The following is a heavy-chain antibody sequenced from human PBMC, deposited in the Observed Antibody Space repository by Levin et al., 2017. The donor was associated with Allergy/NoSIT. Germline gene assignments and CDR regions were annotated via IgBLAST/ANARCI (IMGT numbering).Heavy chain of an antibody. J-gene: IGHJ4*02. CDR2: ISGSGGST. V-gene: IGHV3-23*01. D-gene: IGHD4-17*01. CDR1: GFTFSSYA. CDR3: ALLRTTVIDY. Sequence: GESLKISCAASGFTFSSYAMSWVRQAPGKGLEWVSAISGSGGSTYYADSVKGRFTISRDNSKNTLYLQMNSLRAEDTAVYYCALLRTTVIDYWGQGTLVTVSS.